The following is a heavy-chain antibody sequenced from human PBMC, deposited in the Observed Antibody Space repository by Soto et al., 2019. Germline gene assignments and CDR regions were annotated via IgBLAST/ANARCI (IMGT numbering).Heavy chain of an antibody. V-gene: IGHV4-30-4*01. Sequence: ASETLSLTCTVSGGSISSGDYYWSWIRQPPGKGLEWIGYIYYSGSTYYSPSLKSRVTISVDTSKNQFSLKLSSVTAADTAVYYCARDRTVTTRSLGYYGMDVWGQGTTVTVSS. CDR2: IYYSGST. CDR3: ARDRTVTTRSLGYYGMDV. CDR1: GGSISSGDYY. J-gene: IGHJ6*02. D-gene: IGHD4-17*01.